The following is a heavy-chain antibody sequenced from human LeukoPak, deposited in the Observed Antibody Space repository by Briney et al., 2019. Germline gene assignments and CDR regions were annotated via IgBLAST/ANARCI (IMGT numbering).Heavy chain of an antibody. J-gene: IGHJ4*03. CDR1: GGSFSAYY. Sequence: PSETLSLTCADGGSFSAYYWSWIRQSPGKGLEWIAEINHRGDINYNPSVKSRVSISVDTSKNQFSLKVTSLTAADTAVYYCARGPTISETGYFDYWGQGTLVTVSS. CDR2: INHRGDI. D-gene: IGHD1-1*01. CDR3: ARGPTISETGYFDY. V-gene: IGHV4-34*01.